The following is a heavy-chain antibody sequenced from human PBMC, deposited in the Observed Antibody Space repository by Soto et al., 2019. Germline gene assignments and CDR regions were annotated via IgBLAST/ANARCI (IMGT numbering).Heavy chain of an antibody. V-gene: IGHV3-23*01. Sequence: PGGSLRLSCAAAGFPFRNYPMNWVRQAPGKGLELVSSISSNVGSAYYADSVKGRFTISRDNSKNTLYLQMNSLRADDTAVYYCARGYCSAVGCYVHYYYGFEGWGDGNTVIVST. D-gene: IGHD2-15*01. CDR1: GFPFRNYP. CDR2: ISSNVGSA. J-gene: IGHJ6*04. CDR3: ARGYCSAVGCYVHYYYGFEG.